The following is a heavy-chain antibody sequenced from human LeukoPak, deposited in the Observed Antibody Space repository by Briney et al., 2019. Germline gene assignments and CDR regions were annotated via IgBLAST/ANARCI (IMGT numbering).Heavy chain of an antibody. CDR3: ANLVAVAGTSYFDY. Sequence: PGGTLRLSCAASGFTFSSYGMSWVRQAPGKGLEWVSAISGSGGSTYYADSVKGRFTISRDNSKNTLYLQMNSLRAEDTAVYYCANLVAVAGTSYFDYWGQGTLVTVSS. CDR2: ISGSGGST. V-gene: IGHV3-23*01. D-gene: IGHD6-19*01. CDR1: GFTFSSYG. J-gene: IGHJ4*02.